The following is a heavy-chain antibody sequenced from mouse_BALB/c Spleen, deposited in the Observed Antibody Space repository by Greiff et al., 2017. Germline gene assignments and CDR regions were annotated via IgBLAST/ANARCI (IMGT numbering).Heavy chain of an antibody. CDR2: ISSGSSTI. J-gene: IGHJ3*01. CDR3: ARSLRTEVAD. V-gene: IGHV5-17*02. CDR1: GFTFSSFG. Sequence: EVMLVESGGGLVQPGGSRKLSCAASGFTFSSFGMHWVRQAPEKGLEWVAYISSGSSTIYYADTVKGRFTISRDNPKNTLFLQMTSLRSEDTAMYYCARSLRTEVADWGQGTLVTVSA.